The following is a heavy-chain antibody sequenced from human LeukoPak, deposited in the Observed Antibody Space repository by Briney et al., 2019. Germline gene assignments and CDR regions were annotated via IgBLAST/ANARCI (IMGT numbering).Heavy chain of an antibody. CDR3: ARDSAKGSGSFDY. CDR2: INTDGSST. J-gene: IGHJ4*02. CDR1: GFTFSSYW. V-gene: IGHV3-74*01. D-gene: IGHD3-10*01. Sequence: GGSLRLSCAASGFTFSSYWMHWVRQAPGKGLVWVSRINTDGSSTSYADSVKGRFTISRDNSKNTLYLQMNSLRAEDTAVYYCARDSAKGSGSFDYWGQGTLVTVSS.